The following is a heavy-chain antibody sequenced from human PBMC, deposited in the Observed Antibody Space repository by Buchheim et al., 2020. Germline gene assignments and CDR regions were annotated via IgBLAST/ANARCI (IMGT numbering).Heavy chain of an antibody. CDR3: ARHMGDYYDSSGYLDY. D-gene: IGHD3-22*01. CDR1: GGSISSSSYY. J-gene: IGHJ4*02. V-gene: IGHV4-39*01. Sequence: QLQLQESGPGLVKPSETLSLTCTVSGGSISSSSYYWGWIRQPPGKGLEWIGSIYYSGSTYYNPSLKSRVTISVDTSKNQFSLKLSSVTAADTAVYCCARHMGDYYDSSGYLDYWGQGTL. CDR2: IYYSGST.